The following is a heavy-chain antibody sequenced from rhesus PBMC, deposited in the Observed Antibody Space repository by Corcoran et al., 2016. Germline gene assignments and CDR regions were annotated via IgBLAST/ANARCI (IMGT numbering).Heavy chain of an antibody. Sequence: QLQLQESGPGLVKPSETLSVTCAVSGGSISSSYWSWIRQAPGKGLEWIGFIYGSGSSTNYNPSHKRRVTLSVDTSKNQLSLKLSSVTAADTAVYYCATATGDTAGTVLIGYWGQGVLVTVSS. CDR2: IYGSGSST. CDR1: GGSISSSY. V-gene: IGHV4-169*02. J-gene: IGHJ4*01. D-gene: IGHD5-42*01. CDR3: ATATGDTAGTVLIGY.